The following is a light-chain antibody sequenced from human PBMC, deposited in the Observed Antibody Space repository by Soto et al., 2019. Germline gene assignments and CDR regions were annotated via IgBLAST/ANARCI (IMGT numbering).Light chain of an antibody. Sequence: DIQRTQSPSFLSPSIGESVTITCRASQVISTSLAWYQVKPGKAPKLLIYAASTLESGVPSRCSATVSGTEFSLTITSLQPEDFATYYGQKLFDSPITFGQGTRLEI. CDR2: AAS. CDR1: QVISTS. CDR3: QKLFDSPIT. J-gene: IGKJ5*01. V-gene: IGKV1-9*01.